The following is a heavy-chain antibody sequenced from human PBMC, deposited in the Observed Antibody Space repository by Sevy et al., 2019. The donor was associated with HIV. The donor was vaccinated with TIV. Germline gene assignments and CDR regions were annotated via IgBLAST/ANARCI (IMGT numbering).Heavy chain of an antibody. J-gene: IGHJ4*01. CDR1: GGSISGNTYY. CDR2: VYNGGST. Sequence: SETLSLTCTVSGGSISGNTYYWGWIRQPPGKGLEWIGNVYNGGSTYYNPSLKSQLTLWVDKSRNQFSLKLRSVTAADTAVYYCARLTNSGWYKIDYWGQGTLVTVSS. D-gene: IGHD6-19*01. CDR3: ARLTNSGWYKIDY. V-gene: IGHV4-39*01.